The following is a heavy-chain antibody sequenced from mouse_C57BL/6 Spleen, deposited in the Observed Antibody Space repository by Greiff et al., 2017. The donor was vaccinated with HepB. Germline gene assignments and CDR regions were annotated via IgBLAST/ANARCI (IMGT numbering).Heavy chain of an antibody. J-gene: IGHJ3*01. D-gene: IGHD2-4*01. CDR3: SRDGLDYDYPWFAY. CDR2: INPSNGGT. V-gene: IGHV1-53*01. CDR1: GYTFTSYW. Sequence: VQLQQPGTELVKPGASVKLSCKASGYTFTSYWMHWVKQRPGQGLEWIGNINPSNGGTNYNEKFKSKATLTVDKSSSTAYMQLSSLTSEDSAVYYRSRDGLDYDYPWFAYWGQGTLVTVSA.